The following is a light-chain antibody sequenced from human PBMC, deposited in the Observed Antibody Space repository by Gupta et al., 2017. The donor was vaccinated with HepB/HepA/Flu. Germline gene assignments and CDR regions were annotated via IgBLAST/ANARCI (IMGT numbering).Light chain of an antibody. Sequence: QSVLTQPPSVSGAPGPMVTISCTGSSSNIGAGYGVHWYQKLPGTAPRLLIYTNDNRPSGVPDRFSASKSGTSASLAITGLQAEDEADDYCQSFDSGLTGPLFGGGTKLTVL. V-gene: IGLV1-40*01. CDR1: SSNIGAGYG. CDR3: QSFDSGLTGPL. CDR2: TND. J-gene: IGLJ3*02.